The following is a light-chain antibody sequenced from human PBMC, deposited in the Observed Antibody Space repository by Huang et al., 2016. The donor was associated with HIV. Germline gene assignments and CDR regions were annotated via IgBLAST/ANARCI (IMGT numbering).Light chain of an antibody. Sequence: EIVMTQSPATLSVSPGERATLSCRASQSVSSNLAGYQQNPGQAPRLRIYGASTRATGIPARFSGSGSGTEFTLTISSLQSEDFAVYYCQQYNNWPKVFTFGPGTKVDIK. CDR1: QSVSSN. CDR2: GAS. CDR3: QQYNNWPKVFT. V-gene: IGKV3-15*01. J-gene: IGKJ3*01.